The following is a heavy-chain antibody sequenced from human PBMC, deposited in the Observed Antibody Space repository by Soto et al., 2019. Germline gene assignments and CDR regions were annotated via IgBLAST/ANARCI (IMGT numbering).Heavy chain of an antibody. Sequence: SETKCLTSTVADGNIRSYDWSWIRQQPGKGLEWIGYIYYSGSTNYNPSLKSRVTISVDTSKNQFSLKLSSVTAADTAVYYCAGASLVAATPSYFDYWGQGTLVTVSS. CDR3: AGASLVAATPSYFDY. J-gene: IGHJ4*02. D-gene: IGHD2-15*01. CDR2: IYYSGST. CDR1: DGNIRSYD. V-gene: IGHV4-59*01.